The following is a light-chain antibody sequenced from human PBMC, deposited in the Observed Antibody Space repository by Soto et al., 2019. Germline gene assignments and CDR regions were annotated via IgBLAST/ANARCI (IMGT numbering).Light chain of an antibody. V-gene: IGLV2-14*01. J-gene: IGLJ1*01. CDR2: EVN. CDR1: SSDVGGYNY. CDR3: CSLTTSHTYV. Sequence: QSALTQPPSASGSPGQSVAISCTGTSSDVGGYNYVSWYQQHPGKAPKLMIYEVNKRPSGVSNRYSGSKSGNSASLTISGLQADDEADYYCCSLTTSHTYVFGSGTKLTVL.